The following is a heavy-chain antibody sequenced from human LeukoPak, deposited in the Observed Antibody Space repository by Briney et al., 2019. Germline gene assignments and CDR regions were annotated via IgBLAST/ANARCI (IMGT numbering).Heavy chain of an antibody. V-gene: IGHV4-34*01. D-gene: IGHD3-3*01. CDR2: INHSGST. CDR3: ARGLLRAYYDFWSGYSTPSFDY. CDR1: GGSFSSYY. Sequence: SETLSLTCAVYGGSFSSYYWSWIRQPPGKGLEWIGEINHSGSTNYNPSLKSRVTISVDTSKNQFSLKLSSVTAADTAVYYCARGLLRAYYDFWSGYSTPSFDYWGQGTLVTVSS. J-gene: IGHJ4*02.